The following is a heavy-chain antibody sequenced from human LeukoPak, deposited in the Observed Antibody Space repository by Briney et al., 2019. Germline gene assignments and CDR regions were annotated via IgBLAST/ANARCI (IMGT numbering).Heavy chain of an antibody. J-gene: IGHJ4*02. V-gene: IGHV4-59*01. CDR1: GGSISSYY. CDR2: IYYSGST. D-gene: IGHD4-17*01. CDR3: ARGPSSTTVTTLFVDY. Sequence: PSETLSLTCTVSGGSISSYYWSWIRQPPGKGLEWIGYIYYSGSTNYNPSLKSRVTISVDTSKNQFSLKLSSVTAADTAVYYCARGPSSTTVTTLFVDYWGQGTLVTVSS.